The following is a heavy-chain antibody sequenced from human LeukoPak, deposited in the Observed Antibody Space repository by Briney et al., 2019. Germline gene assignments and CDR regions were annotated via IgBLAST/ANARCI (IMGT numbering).Heavy chain of an antibody. CDR3: ARQSGYYTPFDY. J-gene: IGHJ4*02. CDR1: GGSISSYY. Sequence: SETLSLTCTVSGGSISSYYWSWIRRPPGKGLEWIGYIYYSGSTNYNPSLKSRVTISVDTSKNQFSLKLSSVTAADTAVYYCARQSGYYTPFDYWGQGTLVTVSS. D-gene: IGHD3-3*01. CDR2: IYYSGST. V-gene: IGHV4-59*01.